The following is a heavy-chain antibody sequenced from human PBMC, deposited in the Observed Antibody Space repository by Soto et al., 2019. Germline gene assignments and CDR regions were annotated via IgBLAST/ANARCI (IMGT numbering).Heavy chain of an antibody. D-gene: IGHD3-3*01. V-gene: IGHV1-58*01. Sequence: RASVKVSCKASGFTFTSSAVQCVRQARGQRLEWIGWIVVGSGNTNYAQKFQERVTITRDMSTSTAYMELSSLRSEDTAVYYCAADRDFWSGYTYYGMDVWGQGTTVTVSS. CDR3: AADRDFWSGYTYYGMDV. CDR1: GFTFTSSA. CDR2: IVVGSGNT. J-gene: IGHJ6*02.